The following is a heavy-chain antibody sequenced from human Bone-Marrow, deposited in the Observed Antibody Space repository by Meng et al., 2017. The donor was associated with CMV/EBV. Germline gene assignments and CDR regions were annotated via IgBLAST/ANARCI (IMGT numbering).Heavy chain of an antibody. CDR1: GFTFSSYG. CDR3: AKDRSRQGDYDFWSGYYNY. J-gene: IGHJ4*02. CDR2: IRYDGSNK. Sequence: GGSLRLSCAASGFTFSSYGMHWVRQAPGKGLEWVAFIRYDGSNKYYADSVKGRFTISRDNSKNTLYLQMNSLRAEDTAVYYCAKDRSRQGDYDFWSGYYNYWGQGTLVTSPQ. V-gene: IGHV3-30*02. D-gene: IGHD3-3*01.